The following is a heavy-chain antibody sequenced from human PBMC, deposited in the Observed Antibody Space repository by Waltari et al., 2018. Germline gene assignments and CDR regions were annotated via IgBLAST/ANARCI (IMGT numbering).Heavy chain of an antibody. D-gene: IGHD3-9*01. J-gene: IGHJ4*02. CDR1: GYTFTSYG. CDR3: ARDLWNYDILTGYYYFDY. CDR2: ISAYNGNT. V-gene: IGHV1-18*01. Sequence: QVQLVQSGAEVKKPGASVKVSCKASGYTFTSYGISWVGQAPGQGLEWMGWISAYNGNTNDAQKLQGRVTMTTDTSTSTAYMELRSLRSDDTAVYYCARDLWNYDILTGYYYFDYWGQGTLVTVSS.